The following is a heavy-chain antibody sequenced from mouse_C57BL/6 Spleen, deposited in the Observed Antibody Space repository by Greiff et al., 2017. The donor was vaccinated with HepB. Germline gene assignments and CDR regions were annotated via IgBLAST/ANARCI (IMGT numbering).Heavy chain of an antibody. CDR2: ISDGGSYT. D-gene: IGHD1-1*01. J-gene: IGHJ4*01. V-gene: IGHV5-4*01. CDR1: GFTFSSYA. CDR3: ARETVVASHYYAMDY. Sequence: EVKLVESGGGLVKPGGSLKLSCAASGFTFSSYAMSWVRQTPEKRLEWVATISDGGSYTYYPDNVKGRFTISRDNAKNNRYLQMSHLKSEDTAMYYCARETVVASHYYAMDYWGQGTSVTVSS.